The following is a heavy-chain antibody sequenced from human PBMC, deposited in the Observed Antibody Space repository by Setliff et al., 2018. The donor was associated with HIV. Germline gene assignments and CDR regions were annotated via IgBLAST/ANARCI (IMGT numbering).Heavy chain of an antibody. D-gene: IGHD6-19*01. CDR2: MNPNSGNT. CDR3: ARGLAVAGKSYYSYYYMDV. CDR1: GYTFTSYD. V-gene: IGHV1-8*01. Sequence: GASVKVSCKASGYTFTSYDINWVRKATGQGLEWMGWMNPNSGNTGYAQKFQGRVTMTRNTSISTAYMELSSLRSEDTAVYYCARGLAVAGKSYYSYYYMDVWGKGTTVTVSS. J-gene: IGHJ6*03.